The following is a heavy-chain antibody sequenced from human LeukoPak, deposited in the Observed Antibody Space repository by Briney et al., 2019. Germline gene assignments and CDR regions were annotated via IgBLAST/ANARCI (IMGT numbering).Heavy chain of an antibody. V-gene: IGHV4-39*07. J-gene: IGHJ5*02. Sequence: SETLSLTCTVSGGSISSRGYYWGWIRQPPGKGLEWIGRTYYSGSTYCNWSRKSRFTISVDTAKNQFSLKLSSVTAADTAVYYCARRAGRMVRGVIISSRNNWLDPWGQGTLVTVSS. CDR2: TYYSGST. CDR3: ARRAGRMVRGVIISSRNNWLDP. CDR1: GGSISSRGYY. D-gene: IGHD3-10*01.